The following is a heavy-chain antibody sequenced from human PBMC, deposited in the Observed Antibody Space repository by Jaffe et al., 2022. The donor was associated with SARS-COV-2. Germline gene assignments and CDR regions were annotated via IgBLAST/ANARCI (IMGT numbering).Heavy chain of an antibody. V-gene: IGHV5-51*01. Sequence: EVQLVQSGAEVKKPGESLKISCKGSGYSFTTYWIGWVRQMPGKGLEWMGIIHPGDSDTRYSPSFHGQVTFSADKSISTAYLQWSSLKASDTGMYYCASVSSTWTIDYWGQGTLVTVSS. CDR3: ASVSSTWTIDY. J-gene: IGHJ4*02. CDR1: GYSFTTYW. D-gene: IGHD6-13*01. CDR2: IHPGDSDT.